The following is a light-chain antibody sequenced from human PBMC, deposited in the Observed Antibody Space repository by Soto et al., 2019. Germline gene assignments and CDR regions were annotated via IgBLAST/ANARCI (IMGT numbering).Light chain of an antibody. Sequence: QSVLTQPPSASGTPGQRVIISCSGSNSNFGTYNLNWYQQLPGTAPKHLIFTDYPRPSAVTDRFSGSKTGTTASLATVGLQSEDDADYYCASWDDSPSDGVFGAGTKLTVL. CDR3: ASWDDSPSDGV. CDR2: TDY. J-gene: IGLJ3*02. CDR1: NSNFGTYN. V-gene: IGLV1-44*01.